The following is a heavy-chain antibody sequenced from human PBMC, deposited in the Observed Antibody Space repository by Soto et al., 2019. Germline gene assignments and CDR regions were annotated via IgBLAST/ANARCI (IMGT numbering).Heavy chain of an antibody. CDR3: AREDSGGLGTDFDY. CDR2: INPSGGST. CDR1: GYTFTSYY. D-gene: IGHD1-26*01. V-gene: IGHV1-46*03. Sequence: ASVKVSCKASGYTFTSYYMHWVRQAPGQGLEGMGIINPSGGSTSYAQKFQGRVTMTRDTSTSTVYMELSSLRPEDTAVYYFAREDSGGLGTDFDYWGQVTLITASS. J-gene: IGHJ4*02.